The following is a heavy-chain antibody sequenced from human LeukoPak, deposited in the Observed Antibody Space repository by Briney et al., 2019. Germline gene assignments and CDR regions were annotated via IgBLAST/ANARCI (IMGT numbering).Heavy chain of an antibody. CDR3: GKDQNVAAAGVPYDY. D-gene: IGHD6-13*01. Sequence: GGSLRLSCAASGFTFSNYAISWVRQAPGKGLEWVSAITGSGGSTYYADSVKGRFTISRDNSKNTLYLQMNSLRAEDTAVYYWGKDQNVAAAGVPYDYWGQGTLVTVSS. V-gene: IGHV3-23*01. J-gene: IGHJ4*02. CDR2: ITGSGGST. CDR1: GFTFSNYA.